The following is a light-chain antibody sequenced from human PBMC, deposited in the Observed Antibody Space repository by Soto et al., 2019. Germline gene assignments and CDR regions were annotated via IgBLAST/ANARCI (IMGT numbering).Light chain of an antibody. CDR3: QQYSASPRT. CDR2: GAS. Sequence: ETVLTQSPATLSLSPGERATLSCRASQSVSSSYLAWYQQKPGQAPRLLIYGASSRATGIPDRFSGSGSGTDFTLTISRLVLEDFAVYYCQQYSASPRTFGQGTKVDIK. CDR1: QSVSSSY. V-gene: IGKV3-20*01. J-gene: IGKJ1*01.